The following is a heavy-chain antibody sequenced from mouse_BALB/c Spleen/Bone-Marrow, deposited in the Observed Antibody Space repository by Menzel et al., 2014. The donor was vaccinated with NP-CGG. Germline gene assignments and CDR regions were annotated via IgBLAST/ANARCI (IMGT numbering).Heavy chain of an antibody. J-gene: IGHJ4*01. V-gene: IGHV3-2*02. Sequence: VQLQQSGPGLVKPSQSLSLTCTVTGYSITSDYAWNWIRQFPGNKLEWMGYISYSGITSYNPSLKSRISITRDTSKNQFFLQLNSVTTEDTATYYCARRCYAMDYWGQGTSVTVSS. CDR2: ISYSGIT. CDR3: ARRCYAMDY. CDR1: GYSITSDYA.